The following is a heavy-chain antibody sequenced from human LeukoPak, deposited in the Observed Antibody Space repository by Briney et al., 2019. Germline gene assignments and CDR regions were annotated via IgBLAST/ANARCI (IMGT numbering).Heavy chain of an antibody. CDR2: ITGSGGNT. CDR1: GFTVSSNY. J-gene: IGHJ6*02. Sequence: PGGSLRLSCAASGFTVSSNYMSWVRQAPGKGLEWVSVITGSGGNTYYADSVKGRFTISKDNSKNTVYLQMSSLRVDDTAVYYCAKAASSSRPSYYYGMDVWGQGTTVTVSS. V-gene: IGHV3-23*01. D-gene: IGHD6-13*01. CDR3: AKAASSSRPSYYYGMDV.